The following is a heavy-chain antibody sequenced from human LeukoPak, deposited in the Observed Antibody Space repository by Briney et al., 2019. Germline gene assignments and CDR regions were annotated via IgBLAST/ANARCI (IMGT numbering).Heavy chain of an antibody. J-gene: IGHJ5*02. V-gene: IGHV4-59*08. CDR3: ARGTEYSSYWFDP. Sequence: PSETLSLTCTVSGGSISSYYWSWIRQPPGKGLEWIGYIYYSGSTNYNPSLKSRVTISVDTSKNQFSLKLSSVTAADTAVYYCARGTEYSSYWFDPWGQGTLVTVSS. CDR1: GGSISSYY. CDR2: IYYSGST. D-gene: IGHD6-6*01.